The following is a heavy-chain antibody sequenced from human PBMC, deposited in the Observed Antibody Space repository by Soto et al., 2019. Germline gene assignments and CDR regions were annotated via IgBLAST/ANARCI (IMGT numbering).Heavy chain of an antibody. J-gene: IGHJ4*02. D-gene: IGHD3-10*01. Sequence: ASVKVSCKASGCTFTNSGISWVRQAPGQGLEWMGWISTDNGNTNYAQKLQGRVTMTTDTSTSTAYMELRSLRSDDTAVYYCARGHYYGSGSYYKLGPFDYWGQGTLVTVSS. CDR1: GCTFTNSG. CDR2: ISTDNGNT. V-gene: IGHV1-18*01. CDR3: ARGHYYGSGSYYKLGPFDY.